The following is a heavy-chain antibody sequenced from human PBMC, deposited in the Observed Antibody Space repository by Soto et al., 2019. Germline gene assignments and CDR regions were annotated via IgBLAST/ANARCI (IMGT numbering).Heavy chain of an antibody. J-gene: IGHJ4*02. CDR2: ISFDGGNE. V-gene: IGHV3-30*18. CDR1: GFTFMNYG. CDR3: ANSGNYIVDY. D-gene: IGHD4-4*01. Sequence: GGSLRHSCAASGFTFMNYGFHLVRQAPGQGLEWVTFISFDGGNEYYADSVRGRFTISRDNSKNTLYLQMNSLRAEDTAVYYCANSGNYIVDYWGQGTLVTVSS.